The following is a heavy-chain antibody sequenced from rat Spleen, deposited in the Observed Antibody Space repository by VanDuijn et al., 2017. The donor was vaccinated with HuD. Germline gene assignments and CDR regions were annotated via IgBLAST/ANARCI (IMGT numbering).Heavy chain of an antibody. CDR2: MWGDGDT. CDR1: GFSLTSYH. Sequence: QVQLKESGPGLVQPSQTLSLTCTVSGFSLTSYHVHWVRQPPGKGREWMGVMWGDGDTSYNSGLKSRLTITRDPSKSQVFLQMYSLQTEDTATYYCARSVNYTTDYYYVRVMDAWSQGASVTVSS. J-gene: IGHJ4*01. CDR3: ARSVNYTTDYYYVRVMDA. D-gene: IGHD1-6*01. V-gene: IGHV2-32*01.